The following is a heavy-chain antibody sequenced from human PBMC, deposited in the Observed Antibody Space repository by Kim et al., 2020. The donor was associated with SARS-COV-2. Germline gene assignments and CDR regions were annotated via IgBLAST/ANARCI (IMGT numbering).Heavy chain of an antibody. D-gene: IGHD3-16*01. J-gene: IGHJ6*02. CDR3: ARRGRYYYGMDV. Sequence: NHNPTRKMRLTMSVNTSKNQFALKLSSVTAADTAVYYCARRGRYYYGMDVWGQGTTVTVSS. V-gene: IGHV4-59*08.